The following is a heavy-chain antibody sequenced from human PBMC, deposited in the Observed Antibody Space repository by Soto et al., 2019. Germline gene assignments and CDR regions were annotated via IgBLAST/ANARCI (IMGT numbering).Heavy chain of an antibody. V-gene: IGHV1-69*13. CDR1: GGPFSSYA. CDR2: IIPIFGTA. CDR3: AADVGGYTYGVARH. J-gene: IGHJ4*02. D-gene: IGHD4-17*01. Sequence: ASVKVSCKASGGPFSSYAISRVRQAPGQGLEWMGGIIPIFGTANYAQKFQGRVTITADESTSTAYMELSSLRSEDTAVYYCAADVGGYTYGVARHWGPGTLVTVSS.